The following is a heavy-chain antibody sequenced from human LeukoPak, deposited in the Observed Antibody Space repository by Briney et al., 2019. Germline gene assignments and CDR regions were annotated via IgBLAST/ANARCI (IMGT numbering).Heavy chain of an antibody. Sequence: ASVKVSCKASGYTFTSYGISWVRQAPGQGLEWMGWINPNSGGTNYAQKFQGRVTMTRDTSISTAYMELSRLRSDDTAVYYCARGGYSGYDRRWFDPWGQGTLVTVSS. J-gene: IGHJ5*02. V-gene: IGHV1-2*02. CDR1: GYTFTSYG. D-gene: IGHD5-12*01. CDR2: INPNSGGT. CDR3: ARGGYSGYDRRWFDP.